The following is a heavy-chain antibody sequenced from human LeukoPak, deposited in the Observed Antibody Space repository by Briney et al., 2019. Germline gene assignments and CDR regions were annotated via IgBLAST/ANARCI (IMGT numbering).Heavy chain of an antibody. D-gene: IGHD3-10*01. Sequence: KPSETLSLTCAVSGYSISNGDYWGWIRQPPGKGLEWIGSVYHSGSTSNNPYLKSRVTISVDTSKNQFSLKLGSVTAADTAVYYCVRNNTMVRGVARFNLFDPWGQGTLVTVSS. CDR1: GYSISNGDY. CDR3: VRNNTMVRGVARFNLFDP. CDR2: VYHSGST. V-gene: IGHV4-38-2*01. J-gene: IGHJ5*02.